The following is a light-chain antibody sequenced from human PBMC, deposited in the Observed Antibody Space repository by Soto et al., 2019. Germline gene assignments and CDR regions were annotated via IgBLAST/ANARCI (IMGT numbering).Light chain of an antibody. J-gene: IGKJ3*01. CDR3: QQSFNTPLG. CDR2: DAS. CDR1: QSISIY. V-gene: IGKV1-39*01. Sequence: DIQMTQSPSSLSASVGDRVTITCRASQSISIYLHWYQQKPGKAPKLLIYDASSLQSGVPSRFSGSGSGTDFTLTISSLQPEDFATYYCQQSFNTPLGVGRGTKVDFK.